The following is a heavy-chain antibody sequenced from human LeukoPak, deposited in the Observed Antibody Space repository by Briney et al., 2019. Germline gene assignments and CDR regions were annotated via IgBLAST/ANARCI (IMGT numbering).Heavy chain of an antibody. D-gene: IGHD2-2*01. J-gene: IGHJ4*02. V-gene: IGHV3-11*04. Sequence: GGSLRLSCAASGFTFSDYYMSWVRQAPGKGLEWVSYISSSGTTISYADSVKGRFTISRDNANNSLYLQMNSLRAEDTAVYYCARDPLSTSSPVDYWGQGTLVTASS. CDR2: ISSSGTTI. CDR3: ARDPLSTSSPVDY. CDR1: GFTFSDYY.